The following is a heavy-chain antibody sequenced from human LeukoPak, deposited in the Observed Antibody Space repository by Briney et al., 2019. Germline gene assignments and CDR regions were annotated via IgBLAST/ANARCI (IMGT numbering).Heavy chain of an antibody. CDR1: GFTFSDVW. CDR2: IYSGGGT. Sequence: GGSLRLSCAASGFTFSDVWMSWVRQAPGKGLEWVSVIYSGGGTYYADSVKGRFTISRDNSKNMLYLQMNSLRAEDTAVYYCARRYSYGSFDYWGQGTLVTVSS. CDR3: ARRYSYGSFDY. V-gene: IGHV3-53*01. D-gene: IGHD5-18*01. J-gene: IGHJ4*02.